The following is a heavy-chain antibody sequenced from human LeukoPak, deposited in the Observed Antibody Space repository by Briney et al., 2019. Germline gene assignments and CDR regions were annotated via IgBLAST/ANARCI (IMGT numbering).Heavy chain of an antibody. CDR3: TSTIGAGGTSLDY. Sequence: PGGSLRLSCAASGFTFSSYGMHWVRQAPGKGLGWVAFISYDGSNKQYVDSVKGRFTISRDNAKNSLYLQMNSLRDEDTAVYYCTSTIGAGGTSLDYWGQGTLVTVSS. CDR1: GFTFSSYG. D-gene: IGHD6-13*01. V-gene: IGHV3-30*03. J-gene: IGHJ4*02. CDR2: ISYDGSNK.